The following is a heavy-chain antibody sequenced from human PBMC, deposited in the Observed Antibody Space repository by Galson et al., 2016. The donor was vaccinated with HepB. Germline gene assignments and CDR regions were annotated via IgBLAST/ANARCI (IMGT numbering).Heavy chain of an antibody. J-gene: IGHJ4*02. CDR2: ISRSGSA. CDR3: ARGRLGRFVVVPAAMPAVPNFDY. V-gene: IGHV4-34*01. CDR1: GGSFSGYF. D-gene: IGHD2-2*01. Sequence: SETLSLTCAVYGGSFSGYFWSWIRQPPGKGLGWIGEISRSGSANYNPSLKSRVAISVDTSKSQFSLKLNSVTAADTAVYYCARGRLGRFVVVPAAMPAVPNFDYWGQGTLVTVSS.